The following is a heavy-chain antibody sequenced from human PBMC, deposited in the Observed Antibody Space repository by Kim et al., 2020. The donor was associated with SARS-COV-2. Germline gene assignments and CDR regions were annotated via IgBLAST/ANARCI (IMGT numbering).Heavy chain of an antibody. CDR1: GDSVSSSSAA. CDR2: TFYRSKWYN. J-gene: IGHJ4*02. CDR3: AREDYGGDSRGFDY. V-gene: IGHV6-1*01. Sequence: SQILSLTCAISGDSVSSSSAAWNWVRQSPLRGLEWLGRTFYRSKWYNEYALSVKSRITINPDTSKNQFSLQLNSVTPEDTTVYYCAREDYGGDSRGFDYWGQGTLVTVSS. D-gene: IGHD2-21*02.